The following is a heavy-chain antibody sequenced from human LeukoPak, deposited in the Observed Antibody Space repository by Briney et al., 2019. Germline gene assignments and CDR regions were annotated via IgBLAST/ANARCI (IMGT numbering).Heavy chain of an antibody. CDR3: ANGLIEGAFDY. CDR1: GYSFTSYW. Sequence: PGESLKISCKGSGYSFTSYWIAWVRQMPGKGLEWMGLIYPDDSDTRYSPSFEGQVTISADKSISTAYLQWRSLRASDTAMYCCANGLIEGAFDYWGQGTLVTVSS. D-gene: IGHD1-26*01. V-gene: IGHV5-51*01. CDR2: IYPDDSDT. J-gene: IGHJ4*02.